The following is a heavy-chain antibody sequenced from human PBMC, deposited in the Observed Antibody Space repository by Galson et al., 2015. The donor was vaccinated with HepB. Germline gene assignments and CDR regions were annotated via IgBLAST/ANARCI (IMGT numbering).Heavy chain of an antibody. CDR1: GGTFSSYT. J-gene: IGHJ6*03. V-gene: IGHV1-69*02. Sequence: SVKVSCKASGGTFSSYTISWVRQAPGQGLEWMGRIIPILGIANYAQKFQGRVTITADKSTSTAYMELSSLRSEDTAVYYCARAGYCSSTSCYTGKYYYYYMDVWGKGTTVTVSS. CDR3: ARAGYCSSTSCYTGKYYYYYMDV. D-gene: IGHD2-2*02. CDR2: IIPILGIA.